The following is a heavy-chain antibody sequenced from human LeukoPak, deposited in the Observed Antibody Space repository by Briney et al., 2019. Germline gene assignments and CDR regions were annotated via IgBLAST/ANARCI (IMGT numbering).Heavy chain of an antibody. CDR3: ARSAGSTGYYYGMGV. J-gene: IGHJ6*02. Sequence: SVKVSCKASGGTFSSYAISWVRQAPGQGLEWMGRIIPIFGIANYAQKFQGRVTITADKSTSTAYMELSSLRSEDTAVYYCARSAGSTGYYYGMGVWGQGTTVTVSS. CDR1: GGTFSSYA. D-gene: IGHD4-11*01. V-gene: IGHV1-69*04. CDR2: IIPIFGIA.